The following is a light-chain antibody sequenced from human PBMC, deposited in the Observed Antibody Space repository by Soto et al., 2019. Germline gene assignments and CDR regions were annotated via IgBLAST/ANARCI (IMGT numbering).Light chain of an antibody. CDR2: NAV. J-gene: IGLJ2*01. CDR3: LLFYNEVRI. V-gene: IGLV7-46*01. Sequence: QAVVTQEPSLTVSPGGTVTLTCGSSTGAVTSGHYPYWFYQKPGQAPKTLIYNAVYRHSWTPARFSGSLLGGTAVLTLSGARPEDEADYYCLLFYNEVRIFGGGTKLTVL. CDR1: TGAVTSGHY.